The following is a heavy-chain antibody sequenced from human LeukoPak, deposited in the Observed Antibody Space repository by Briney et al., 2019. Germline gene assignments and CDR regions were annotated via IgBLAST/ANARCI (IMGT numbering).Heavy chain of an antibody. CDR1: GFTFSSYS. J-gene: IGHJ6*03. D-gene: IGHD2-2*01. CDR3: AREEYQLLPDYYYMDV. Sequence: PGGSLRLSCAASGFTFSSYSMNWVRQAPGNGLEWDSYISSSSRTIYYADSVKGRFTISRDNAKNSLYLQMNSLRAEDTAVYYCAREEYQLLPDYYYMDVWGKGTTVTVSS. CDR2: ISSSSRTI. V-gene: IGHV3-48*01.